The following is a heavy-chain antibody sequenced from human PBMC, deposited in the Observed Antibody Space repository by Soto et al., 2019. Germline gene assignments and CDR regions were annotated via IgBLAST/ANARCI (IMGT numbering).Heavy chain of an antibody. CDR2: IWFDGSNK. CDR3: ASSIN. Sequence: GGSLRLYCTASGFPFRSYGMHWVRQAPGKGLEWVAVIWFDGSNKDYADSVKGRFTISRDNSKNTLYLQMNSLRADDTAVYYCASSINWGRGTLVTVSS. J-gene: IGHJ4*02. V-gene: IGHV3-33*01. CDR1: GFPFRSYG.